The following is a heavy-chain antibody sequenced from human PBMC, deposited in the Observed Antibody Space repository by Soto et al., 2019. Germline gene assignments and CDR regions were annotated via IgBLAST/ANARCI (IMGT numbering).Heavy chain of an antibody. D-gene: IGHD2-2*01. CDR2: IIPIVGTG. CDR1: GGTFSNYA. J-gene: IGHJ6*02. Sequence: QVQLGQSGAEVRKPGSSVTVSCKASGGTFSNYAISWVRQAPGQGLEWMGGIIPIVGTGSYAQKFQGRVTITADEPTTTAYMELSSLRFEDTAVYYCARVVILVPTASTHYYYHMDVWGPGTTVTVSS. V-gene: IGHV1-69*01. CDR3: ARVVILVPTASTHYYYHMDV.